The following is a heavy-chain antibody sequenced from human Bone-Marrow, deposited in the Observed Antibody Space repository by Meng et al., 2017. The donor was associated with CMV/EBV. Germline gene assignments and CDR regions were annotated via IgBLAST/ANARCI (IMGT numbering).Heavy chain of an antibody. V-gene: IGHV3-23*01. CDR1: GFTFSSYS. Sequence: GESLKISCAASGFTFSSYSMNWVRQAPGKGLEWVSAISGSGGSTYYADSVKGRFTISRDNSKNTLYLQMNSLRAEDTAVYYCARGVDDFWSGGDAFDIWGQGTMVTVSS. J-gene: IGHJ3*02. CDR3: ARGVDDFWSGGDAFDI. D-gene: IGHD3-3*01. CDR2: ISGSGGST.